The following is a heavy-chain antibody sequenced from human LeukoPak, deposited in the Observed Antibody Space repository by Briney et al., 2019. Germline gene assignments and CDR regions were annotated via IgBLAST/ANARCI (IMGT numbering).Heavy chain of an antibody. CDR3: ARGSRAGWVVTAAIWGTTYHYYGMDV. CDR2: MNLNSGST. D-gene: IGHD2-2*01. CDR1: GYTFTSYD. Sequence: ASVKVSFKASGYTFTSYDINWVRQPTAQGLEWVGWMNLNSGSTGDAQKFHGSVTMRMTTSISTAYMELSRLRSEDTAVYYCARGSRAGWVVTAAIWGTTYHYYGMDVWGKGATVTVSS. J-gene: IGHJ6*04. V-gene: IGHV1-8*01.